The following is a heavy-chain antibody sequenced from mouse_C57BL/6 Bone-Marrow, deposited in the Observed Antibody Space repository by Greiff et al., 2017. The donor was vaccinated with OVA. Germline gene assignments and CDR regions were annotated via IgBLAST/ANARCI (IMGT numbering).Heavy chain of an antibody. V-gene: IGHV3-6*01. D-gene: IGHD2-1*01. CDR3: ARDRDAWGNSLFDY. CDR1: GYSITSGYY. CDR2: ISYDGSN. J-gene: IGHJ2*01. Sequence: VQLKESGPGLVKPSQSLSLTCSVTGYSITSGYYWNWIRQFPGNKLEWMGYISYDGSNNYNPSLKNRISITRDTSKNQFFLKLNSVTTEDTATYYCARDRDAWGNSLFDYWGQGTTLTVSS.